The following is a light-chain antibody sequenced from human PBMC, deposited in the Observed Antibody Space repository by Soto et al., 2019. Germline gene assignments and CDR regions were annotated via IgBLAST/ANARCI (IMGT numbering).Light chain of an antibody. CDR3: QQYSQWPLYT. Sequence: EIVLTQSPATLSLSPGERATLSCRASQSVSSYLAWYQQKPGQAPRLLIYDASNRATGIPARFSGSGSGTDFTLTISSLEPEDFALYYCQQYSQWPLYTFGQGTKV. CDR1: QSVSSY. V-gene: IGKV3-11*01. J-gene: IGKJ2*01. CDR2: DAS.